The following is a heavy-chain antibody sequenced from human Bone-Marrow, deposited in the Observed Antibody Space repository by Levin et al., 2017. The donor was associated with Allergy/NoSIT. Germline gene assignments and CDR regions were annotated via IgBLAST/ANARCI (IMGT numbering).Heavy chain of an antibody. D-gene: IGHD4-17*01. V-gene: IGHV4-31*03. CDR1: GGCIISGGYY. CDR3: ARDCHGDYVWDDAFDI. J-gene: IGHJ3*02. Sequence: ASETLSLTCTVSGGCIISGGYYWSWMRQFPGKGLEWIGYIYYIGNSYYNPSLKSRLTISVDTSKNQFSLKLTSVTAADTAVYYCARDCHGDYVWDDAFDIWGHGTMVTVSS. CDR2: IYYIGNS.